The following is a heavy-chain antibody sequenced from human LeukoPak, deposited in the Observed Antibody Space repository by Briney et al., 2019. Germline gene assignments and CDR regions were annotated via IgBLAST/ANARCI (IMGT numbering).Heavy chain of an antibody. CDR1: GGSISSGSYY. CDR2: IYTSGST. Sequence: KPSETLSLTCTVSGGSISSGSYYWSWIRQPAGKGLEWIGRIYTSGSTNYNPSLKSRVTISVDTSKNQFSLKLSSVTAADTAVYYCARDGLKWADAFDIWGQGTMVTVSS. J-gene: IGHJ3*02. V-gene: IGHV4-61*02. D-gene: IGHD2-8*01. CDR3: ARDGLKWADAFDI.